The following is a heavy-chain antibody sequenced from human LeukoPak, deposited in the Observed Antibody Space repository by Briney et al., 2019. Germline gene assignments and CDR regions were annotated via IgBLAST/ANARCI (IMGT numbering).Heavy chain of an antibody. CDR3: ARGGVNPVDH. CDR1: GLPFSSFW. Sequence: GGSLRLSCAASGLPFSSFWMHWVRQAPGKGLVWVSDMNEYSTTIRYADSVKGRFTISRDNAKSILYLQMNNLRAEDTAMYFCARGGVNPVDHWGQATLVTVSS. D-gene: IGHD1-14*01. V-gene: IGHV3-74*01. CDR2: MNEYSTTI. J-gene: IGHJ4*02.